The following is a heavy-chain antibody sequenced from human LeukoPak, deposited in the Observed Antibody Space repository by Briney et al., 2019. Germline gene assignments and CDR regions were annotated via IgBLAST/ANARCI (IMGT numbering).Heavy chain of an antibody. CDR2: IYYSVST. CDR1: GGSPSSGDYY. Sequence: SETLSLTCTVSGGSPSSGDYYWSSIRQPPGKGLECIVYIYYSVSTYSNPPPKSRVTTSVDTSKNQCSLKLSAVAATHPPGYYCARGQREYQLVYRSPTGTWFDPWGQGTLVTVSS. D-gene: IGHD2-2*02. J-gene: IGHJ5*02. V-gene: IGHV4-30-4*08. CDR3: ARGQREYQLVYRSPTGTWFDP.